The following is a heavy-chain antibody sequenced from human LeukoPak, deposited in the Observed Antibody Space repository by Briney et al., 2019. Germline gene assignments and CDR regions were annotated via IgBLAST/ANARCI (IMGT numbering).Heavy chain of an antibody. CDR2: IYSGGST. D-gene: IGHD6-13*01. CDR3: ARGIAAAGRCFDY. V-gene: IGHV3-66*01. CDR1: GFTVSSNY. J-gene: IGHJ4*02. Sequence: GGSLRLSCAASGFTVSSNYMSWVRQAPGKGLEWVSVIYSGGSTYYADSVKGRFTISRDNAKNSLYLQMNSLRAEDTAVYYCARGIAAAGRCFDYWGQGTLVTVSS.